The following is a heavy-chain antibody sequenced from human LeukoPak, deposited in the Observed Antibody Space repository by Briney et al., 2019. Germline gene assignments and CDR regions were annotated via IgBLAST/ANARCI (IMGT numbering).Heavy chain of an antibody. J-gene: IGHJ4*02. CDR2: ISSSGRTI. CDR1: GFTFRSYE. V-gene: IGHV3-48*03. D-gene: IGHD3-22*01. CDR3: ARDGGYYDSSGYPDY. Sequence: GGSLRLSCAASGFTFRSYEMSWVRQAPGKGLEGVSYISSSGRTIYYADSVKGGFTIARDNAKNALYLQMNSLRDEDTAVYYCARDGGYYDSSGYPDYWGQGTLVTVSS.